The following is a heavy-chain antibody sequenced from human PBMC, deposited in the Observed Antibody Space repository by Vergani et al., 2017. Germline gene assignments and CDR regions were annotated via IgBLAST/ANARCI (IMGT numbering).Heavy chain of an antibody. J-gene: IGHJ6*02. CDR2: IYYSGST. Sequence: QLQLQESGPGLVKPSETLSLTCTVSGGSISSSSYYWGWIRQPPGKGLEWIGSIYYSGSTYYNPSLKSRVTISVDTSKNQFSLKLSSVTAADTAVYYCARVTYYYGSGSYYGYYYYCMDVWGQGTTVTVSS. CDR1: GGSISSSSYY. CDR3: ARVTYYYGSGSYYGYYYYCMDV. V-gene: IGHV4-39*01. D-gene: IGHD3-10*01.